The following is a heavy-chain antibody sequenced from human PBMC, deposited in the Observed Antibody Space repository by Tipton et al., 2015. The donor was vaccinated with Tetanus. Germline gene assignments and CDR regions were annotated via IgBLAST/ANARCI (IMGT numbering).Heavy chain of an antibody. Sequence: TLSLTCAVYGGSFSGYYWSWIRQPPGKGLEWIGEINHSGSTNYNPSLKSRVTISVDTSKNQFSLKLSSVTAADTAVYYCASVYEGFDYWGQGTLVTVSS. CDR1: GGSFSGYY. D-gene: IGHD1-14*01. V-gene: IGHV4-34*01. CDR3: ASVYEGFDY. J-gene: IGHJ4*02. CDR2: INHSGST.